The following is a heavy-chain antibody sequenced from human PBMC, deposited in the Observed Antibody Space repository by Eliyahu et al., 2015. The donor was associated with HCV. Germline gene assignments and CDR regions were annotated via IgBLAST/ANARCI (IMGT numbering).Heavy chain of an antibody. J-gene: IGHJ4*02. CDR1: GFTFSXXG. CDR3: ANALNNYDSSGYSALDY. D-gene: IGHD3-22*01. Sequence: QVQLVESGGGVVQPGRSLRLSCAASGFTFSXXGMHWVRQAPGKGLGWVTSLWYDGTNKYYANSVKGRFTISRDNSKSTLYLQMNSLRAEDTAVYYCANALNNYDSSGYSALDYWGQGTLVTVSS. V-gene: IGHV3-33*06. CDR2: LWYDGTNK.